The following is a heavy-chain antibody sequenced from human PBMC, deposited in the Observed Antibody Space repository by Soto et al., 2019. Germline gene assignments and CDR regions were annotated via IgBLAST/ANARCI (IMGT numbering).Heavy chain of an antibody. CDR2: IWYDGSNK. Sequence: PGGSLRLSCAASGFTFSSYGMHWVRQAPGKGLEWVAVIWYDGSNKYYADSVKGRFTISRDNSKNTLYLQMNSLRAEDTAVYYCARDPLHCISTSCYVEEVYFQHWGQGTLVTVSS. D-gene: IGHD2-2*01. J-gene: IGHJ1*01. CDR1: GFTFSSYG. V-gene: IGHV3-33*01. CDR3: ARDPLHCISTSCYVEEVYFQH.